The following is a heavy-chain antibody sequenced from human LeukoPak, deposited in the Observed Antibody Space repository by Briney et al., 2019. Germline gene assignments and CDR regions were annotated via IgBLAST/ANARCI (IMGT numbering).Heavy chain of an antibody. Sequence: SETLSLTCTVAGGSIIIYYWSWIRQPPGKGLEWIGYIYYSGSTNYNPSLKSRVTISVDTSKNQFSLKLTSVTAADTAVYYCARAMSIAARLQTPFDSSGQGTLVTVSS. CDR2: IYYSGST. D-gene: IGHD6-6*01. CDR3: ARAMSIAARLQTPFDS. V-gene: IGHV4-59*01. CDR1: GGSIIIYY. J-gene: IGHJ4*02.